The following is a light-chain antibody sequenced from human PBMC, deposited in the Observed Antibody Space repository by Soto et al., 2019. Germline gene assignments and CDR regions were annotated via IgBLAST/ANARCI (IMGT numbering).Light chain of an antibody. Sequence: EIVLTKSPATLSLSPGERATLSCGASQSIRSSYVAWFQQKPGLAPRLRIYDASSRATGIPDRFRGSGSGTDFTLTISGLEPEHFAVYYCKQYGSSPFTFGPGTKVDIK. CDR2: DAS. CDR1: QSIRSSY. J-gene: IGKJ3*01. V-gene: IGKV3D-20*01. CDR3: KQYGSSPFT.